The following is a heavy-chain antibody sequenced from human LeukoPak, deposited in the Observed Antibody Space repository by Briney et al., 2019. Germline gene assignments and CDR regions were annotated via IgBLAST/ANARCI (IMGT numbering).Heavy chain of an antibody. Sequence: GGSLTLSCAASGFTFSGSALNWVRQASGKGLEWVGRIRNKGNNNATAYAASVRGRFTISRDDSKNTVYLQMNSLKTEDTAVYYCTSQDGDAYNSRSYYFDYWGQGTLVTVSS. CDR3: TSQDGDAYNSRSYYFDY. V-gene: IGHV3-73*01. D-gene: IGHD5-24*01. CDR2: IRNKGNNNAT. J-gene: IGHJ4*02. CDR1: GFTFSGSA.